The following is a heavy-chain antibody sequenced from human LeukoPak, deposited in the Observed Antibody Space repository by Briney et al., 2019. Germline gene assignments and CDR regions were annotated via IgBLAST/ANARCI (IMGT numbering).Heavy chain of an antibody. CDR1: GFTFNVYA. V-gene: IGHV3-23*01. Sequence: GGSLRLSCAASGFTFNVYAMYWVRQAPGRGLEWVSSIGTPDSTHYANSVKGRFTTSRDDSKNTVFLQMNSLRAEDSATYYCAEDRENGNGIWDAFDVWGQGTVVTVSS. CDR3: AEDRENGNGIWDAFDV. D-gene: IGHD3-3*02. CDR2: SIGTPDST. J-gene: IGHJ3*01.